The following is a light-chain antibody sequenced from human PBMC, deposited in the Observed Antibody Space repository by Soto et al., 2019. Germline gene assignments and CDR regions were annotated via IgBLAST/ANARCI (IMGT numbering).Light chain of an antibody. CDR3: QTWATGIRV. CDR2: VNSDGSH. CDR1: SGPTNYA. J-gene: IGLJ2*01. V-gene: IGLV4-69*01. Sequence: QPVLTQSPSASASLGASVKLTCTLTSGPTNYAIAWHQQLPGKGPRFLMKVNSDGSHIKGVGIPDRFSGSSSGAERYLTISSLHSEDEADYYCQTWATGIRVFGGGTKLTVL.